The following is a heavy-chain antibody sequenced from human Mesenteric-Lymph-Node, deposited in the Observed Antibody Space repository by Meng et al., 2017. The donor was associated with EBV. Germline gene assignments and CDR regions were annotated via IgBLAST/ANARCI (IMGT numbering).Heavy chain of an antibody. CDR2: IYYSGAT. Sequence: QLQELGPGLGKPSEPLSLICAVSGGSISSDNYYWGWIRKPPGKGLEWIGSIYYSGATYYKPSLKSRVTMSLDTSNDQFSLNPNSVTAADTAVYYCARITPTKRLFDYWGQGTLVTVSS. CDR1: GGSISSDNYY. CDR3: ARITPTKRLFDY. V-gene: IGHV4-39*07. J-gene: IGHJ4*02. D-gene: IGHD2-8*01.